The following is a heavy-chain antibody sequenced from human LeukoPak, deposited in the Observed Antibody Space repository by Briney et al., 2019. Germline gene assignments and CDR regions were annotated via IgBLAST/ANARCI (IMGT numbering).Heavy chain of an antibody. J-gene: IGHJ4*02. D-gene: IGHD1-1*01. CDR1: EFSSSSPG. V-gene: IGHV3-23*01. CDR2: ITGNGVTA. Sequence: GGSLRLSCAGSEFSSSSPGMTWVRQAPGKGLEWVSSITGNGVTAYYADSVRGRFTVSTDSSKSTLYLQMNSLRAEDTAICYCAKSPGYWTHDYWGQGILVTVSS. CDR3: AKSPGYWTHDY.